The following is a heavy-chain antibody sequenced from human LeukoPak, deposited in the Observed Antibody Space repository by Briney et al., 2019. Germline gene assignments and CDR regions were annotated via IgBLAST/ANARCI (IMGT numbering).Heavy chain of an antibody. CDR2: IYYSGST. V-gene: IGHV4-39*01. CDR3: ARRLLDYYDSSGYTPIDY. D-gene: IGHD3-22*01. Sequence: SETLSLTCTVSGGSISSSSYYWGWIGPPPGKGLEWIGSIYYSGSTYYNPSLKSRVTISVDTSKNQFSLKLSSVTAADTAVYYCARRLLDYYDSSGYTPIDYWGQGTLVTVSS. J-gene: IGHJ4*02. CDR1: GGSISSSSYY.